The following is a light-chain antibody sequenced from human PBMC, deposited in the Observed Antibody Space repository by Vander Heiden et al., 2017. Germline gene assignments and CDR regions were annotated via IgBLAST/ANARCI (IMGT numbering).Light chain of an antibody. CDR2: KDI. CDR3: QSADSATGTYRF. Sequence: SHELTQPPSLSVSPGQTATITCSGDGLSKQYAFWYQQKPGQAPVLVIYKDIERPSGIPERFSGSSSGTTVTLTISGVRAEDEADYYYQSADSATGTYRFFGGGTKLTVL. V-gene: IGLV3-25*03. CDR1: GLSKQY. J-gene: IGLJ2*01.